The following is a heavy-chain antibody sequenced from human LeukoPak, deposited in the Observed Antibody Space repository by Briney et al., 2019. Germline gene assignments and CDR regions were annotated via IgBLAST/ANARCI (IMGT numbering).Heavy chain of an antibody. CDR1: GFTFSAYW. V-gene: IGHV3-7*03. D-gene: IGHD3-16*01. J-gene: IGHJ4*02. CDR2: IKEDESEK. CDR3: VRGNPFGEY. Sequence: GGSLRLSCTASGFTFSAYWMFWVRQAPGKGLEWVANIKEDESEKYYVDSVKGRFTISRDNAKNSLYPQMNSLRVEDTAVYYCVRGNPFGEYWGQGTLVTVSS.